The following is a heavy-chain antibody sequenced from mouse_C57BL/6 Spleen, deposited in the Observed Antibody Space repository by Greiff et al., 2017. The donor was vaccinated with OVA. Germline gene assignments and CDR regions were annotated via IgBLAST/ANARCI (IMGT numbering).Heavy chain of an antibody. CDR1: GYAFSSSW. D-gene: IGHD1-1*01. V-gene: IGHV1-82*01. CDR2: IYPGDGGT. J-gene: IGHJ2*01. Sequence: QVQLQQSGPELVKPGASVKISCKASGYAFSSSWMNWVKQRPGKGLEWIGRIYPGDGGTNYNGKFKGKATLTADKSSSTAYMQLSSLTSEDSAVYFCARVDYYSRSYFDYWGQGTTLTVSS. CDR3: ARVDYYSRSYFDY.